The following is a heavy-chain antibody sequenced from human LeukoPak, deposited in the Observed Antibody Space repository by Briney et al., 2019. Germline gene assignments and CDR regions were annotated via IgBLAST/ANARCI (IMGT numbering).Heavy chain of an antibody. Sequence: QTGGSLRLSCAASGFTFSSYAMSWVRQAPGKGLEWVSAISGSGGSTYYADSVKGRFTISRDNSKNTLYLQMNSLRAEDTAVYYCAKDLSSSWYRRYFDYWGQGTLVTVSS. J-gene: IGHJ4*02. CDR3: AKDLSSSWYRRYFDY. D-gene: IGHD6-13*01. V-gene: IGHV3-23*01. CDR2: ISGSGGST. CDR1: GFTFSSYA.